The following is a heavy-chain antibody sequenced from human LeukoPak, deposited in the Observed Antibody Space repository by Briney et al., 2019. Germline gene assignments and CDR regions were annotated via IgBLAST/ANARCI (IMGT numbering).Heavy chain of an antibody. V-gene: IGHV4-39*01. Sequence: SETLSLTCSVSGGAISSSDDYWGFVRQTPGKGLEWVGEITYRGSGNYYPSLKGRATISINVSQRQFSLSLRSVTAADTATYYCGVYGGDWRFDFWGQGTPITVSS. CDR2: ITYRGSG. D-gene: IGHD2-21*02. CDR1: GGAISSSDDY. CDR3: GVYGGDWRFDF. J-gene: IGHJ4*02.